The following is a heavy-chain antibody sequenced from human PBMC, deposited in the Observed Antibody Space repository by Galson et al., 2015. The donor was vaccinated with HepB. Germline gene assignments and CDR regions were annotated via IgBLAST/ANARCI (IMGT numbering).Heavy chain of an antibody. Sequence: SLRLSCAASGFTFNNYAMSWVRQAPGMGLEWVSSVSAYYTGPWYADSVKGRFAISRDKFRNTVFLQMNSLRAEDTAKYYCAAYTEGSYRPPLDYWGQGTLVTVSS. CDR1: GFTFNNYA. J-gene: IGHJ4*02. V-gene: IGHV3-23*01. D-gene: IGHD3-16*02. CDR3: AAYTEGSYRPPLDY. CDR2: VSAYYTGP.